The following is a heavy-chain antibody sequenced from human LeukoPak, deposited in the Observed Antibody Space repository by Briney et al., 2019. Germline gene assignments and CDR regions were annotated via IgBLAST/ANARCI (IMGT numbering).Heavy chain of an antibody. CDR1: GYTFSGFY. J-gene: IGHJ4*02. Sequence: ASVKVSCKASGYTFSGFYMQWVRQAPGQGLEWMGWITPDSGGTDYAEKFQGRVTMTRDTSISTAYMELTSLRSDDTAVYYCARGYRTGDMTIFAYWGQGTLVTVSS. D-gene: IGHD3-3*01. CDR3: ARGYRTGDMTIFAY. CDR2: ITPDSGGT. V-gene: IGHV1-2*02.